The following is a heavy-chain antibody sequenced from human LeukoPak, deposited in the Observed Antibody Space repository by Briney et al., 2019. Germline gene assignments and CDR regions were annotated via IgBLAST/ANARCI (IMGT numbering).Heavy chain of an antibody. Sequence: GESLKISCKGSGYNFTSYWIGWVRQMPGKGLEWMGIIYPGDSDTRYSPSFQGQVAVSADKSISTAYLQWSSLKASDTAMYYCARLAQPRWLQSGSDYWGQGTLVTVSS. CDR2: IYPGDSDT. CDR3: ARLAQPRWLQSGSDY. CDR1: GYNFTSYW. D-gene: IGHD5-24*01. V-gene: IGHV5-51*01. J-gene: IGHJ4*02.